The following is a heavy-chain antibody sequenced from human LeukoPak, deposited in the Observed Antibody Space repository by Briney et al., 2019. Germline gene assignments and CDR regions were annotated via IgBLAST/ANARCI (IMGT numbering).Heavy chain of an antibody. D-gene: IGHD3-22*01. CDR1: GGSISSGGYY. CDR2: IYYSGST. J-gene: IGHJ4*02. V-gene: IGHV4-31*03. Sequence: SQTLSLTCTVSGGSISSGGYYWSWIRQHPGKGLEWIGYIYYSGSTYYNPSLKSRVTISVDTSKNQFSLKLSSVTAADTAVYYCARVRYDSSGYLAPFDYWGQGTLVTVFS. CDR3: ARVRYDSSGYLAPFDY.